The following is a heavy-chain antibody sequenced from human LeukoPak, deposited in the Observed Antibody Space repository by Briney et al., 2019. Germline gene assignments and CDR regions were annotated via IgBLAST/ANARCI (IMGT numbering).Heavy chain of an antibody. CDR3: ARDTGKARFGDNYYDMDV. Sequence: SETLSLTCDVYGGSFSGYYWSWIRQPPGKGLEWIGEINDSGSTNYSPSLKRRVTMSLGPSKNQFSLKLTSVTAADTAVYYCARDTGKARFGDNYYDMDVWGQGTTVTVSS. V-gene: IGHV4-34*01. CDR2: INDSGST. CDR1: GGSFSGYY. J-gene: IGHJ6*02. D-gene: IGHD3-16*01.